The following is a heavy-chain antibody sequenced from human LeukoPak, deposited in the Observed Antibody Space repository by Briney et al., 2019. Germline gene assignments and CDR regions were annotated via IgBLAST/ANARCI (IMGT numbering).Heavy chain of an antibody. CDR3: ASNMYDSGWSKGRLDY. Sequence: GGSLRLSCATSGFNFPIYRLSWVRQAPGKGLKWVAKIKQDGSEKYYVDSVKGPFTISKDNAKSSLYLQMDSLRVEDTAVYYCASNMYDSGWSKGRLDYWGQGILVTVSS. J-gene: IGHJ4*02. D-gene: IGHD6-19*01. CDR1: GFNFPIYR. CDR2: IKQDGSEK. V-gene: IGHV3-7*03.